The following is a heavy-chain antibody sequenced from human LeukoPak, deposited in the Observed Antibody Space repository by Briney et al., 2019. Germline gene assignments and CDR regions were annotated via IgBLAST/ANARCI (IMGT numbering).Heavy chain of an antibody. CDR3: ARSRSSGPFDY. J-gene: IGHJ4*02. V-gene: IGHV4-59*01. CDR1: GGSISIYY. Sequence: SETLSLTCTVSGGSISIYYWSWIRQPPGKGLEWIGYIYYSGSTNYNPSLKSRVTISVDTSKNQFSLKLSSVTAADTAVYYCARSRSSGPFDYWGQGTLVTVSS. D-gene: IGHD6-19*01. CDR2: IYYSGST.